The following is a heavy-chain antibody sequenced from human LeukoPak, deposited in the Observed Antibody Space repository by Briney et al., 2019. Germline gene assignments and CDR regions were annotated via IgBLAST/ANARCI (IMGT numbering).Heavy chain of an antibody. Sequence: TGGSLRLSCAASGFTFSSYTMNWVRQAPGKGLEWVSYISSSGSTINYADSVKGRFTISRDNAKNSLYLQMNSLRAEDTAAYYCARGPFWSGYYDDWGQGTLVTVSS. CDR3: ARGPFWSGYYDD. V-gene: IGHV3-48*04. D-gene: IGHD3-3*01. CDR1: GFTFSSYT. CDR2: ISSSGSTI. J-gene: IGHJ4*02.